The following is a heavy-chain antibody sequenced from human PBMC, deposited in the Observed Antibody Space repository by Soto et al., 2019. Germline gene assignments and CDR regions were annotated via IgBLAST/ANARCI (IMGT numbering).Heavy chain of an antibody. CDR3: TGEVASGY. CDR1: GFTVSSYG. Sequence: QVQQVESGGGVVQPGSSLRLSCAASGFTVSSYGMHWVRQAPGKGLEWVAVISRDGGSKYYADSVKGRFTISRDNSRNTLFLEMNSLRGDDMAVYYCTGEVASGYWGQGTLVTVSS. D-gene: IGHD2-8*02. CDR2: ISRDGGSK. V-gene: IGHV3-30*03. J-gene: IGHJ4*02.